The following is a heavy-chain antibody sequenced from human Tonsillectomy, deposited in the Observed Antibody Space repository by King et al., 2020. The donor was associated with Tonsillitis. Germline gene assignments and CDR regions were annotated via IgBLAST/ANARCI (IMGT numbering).Heavy chain of an antibody. CDR2: ISYDGSNK. J-gene: IGHJ6*02. Sequence: VQLVESGGGVVQPGRSLRLSCAASGFTFSSYPMHWVRQAPGKGLEWVAVISYDGSNKYYADSVKGQFTISRDNSKNTLFLQMNSLRGEDTAVYYCARDRLALSRSEADGMDVWGQGTTVTVSS. CDR1: GFTFSSYP. CDR3: ARDRLALSRSEADGMDV. V-gene: IGHV3-30*04. D-gene: IGHD6-6*01.